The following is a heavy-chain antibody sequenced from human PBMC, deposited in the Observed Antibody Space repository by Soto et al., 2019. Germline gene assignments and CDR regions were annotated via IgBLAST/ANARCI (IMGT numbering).Heavy chain of an antibody. CDR3: ARDGDSYAFDI. CDR1: GFIFSSYW. CDR2: INSDGSST. Sequence: EVQLVESGGGLVQPGGSLRLSCAASGFIFSSYWMHWVRQAPGKGLVWVSRINSDGSSTSYADSVKGRFTISRDNAKNTLYRQMSGLRAEDTAVYYCARDGDSYAFDIWGEGTMVTVSS. J-gene: IGHJ3*02. V-gene: IGHV3-74*01.